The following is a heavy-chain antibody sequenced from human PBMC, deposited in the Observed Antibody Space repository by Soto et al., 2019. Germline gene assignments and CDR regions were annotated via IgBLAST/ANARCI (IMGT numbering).Heavy chain of an antibody. J-gene: IGHJ4*02. V-gene: IGHV1-69*12. CDR1: GGTFSSYA. Sequence: QVQLVQSGAEVKKPGSSVKVSCKASGGTFSSYAISWVRQAPGQGLEWMGGIIPIFGTANYAQKFQGRVTITADESTSTAYMELSSLRAEDTSVYYCARSRSPPNAMIGYYVDDWGQGNLVTVSS. D-gene: IGHD3-22*01. CDR2: IIPIFGTA. CDR3: ARSRSPPNAMIGYYVDD.